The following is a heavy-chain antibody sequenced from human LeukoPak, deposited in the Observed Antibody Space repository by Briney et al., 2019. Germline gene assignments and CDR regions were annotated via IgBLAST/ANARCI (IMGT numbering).Heavy chain of an antibody. CDR3: ARQGVGVTLDY. CDR1: GYSVTTYW. D-gene: IGHD3-22*01. V-gene: IGHV5-51*01. J-gene: IGHJ4*02. Sequence: GESLKISCKGSGYSVTTYWIGWVRQMPGKGQEGMGIIYPSNSDTRYSPSFQGQVTISADKSISTAYLQWSSLKASDTATYYCARQGVGVTLDYWGQGTLVTVSS. CDR2: IYPSNSDT.